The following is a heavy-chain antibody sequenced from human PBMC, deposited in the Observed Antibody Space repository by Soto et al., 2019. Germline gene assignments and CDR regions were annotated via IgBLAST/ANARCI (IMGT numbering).Heavy chain of an antibody. D-gene: IGHD6-13*01. CDR3: AKGATSSWYGGHFDC. CDR1: GFTFSTYA. V-gene: IGHV3-23*01. CDR2: ISGSGGST. J-gene: IGHJ4*02. Sequence: EVQLLESGGGLVQPGGSLRVSCAASGFTFSTYAMNWVRQAPGKGLEWVSAISGSGGSTYYADSVKGRFTISRDNSXXTRYLQMNSLRAEDTAVYYCAKGATSSWYGGHFDCWGQGTLVTVSS.